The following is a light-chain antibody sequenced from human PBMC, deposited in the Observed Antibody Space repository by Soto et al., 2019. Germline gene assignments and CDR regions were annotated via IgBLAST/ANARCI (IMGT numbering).Light chain of an antibody. CDR3: SSYTTTSPWV. V-gene: IGLV2-14*03. CDR1: SSDVGNYNY. J-gene: IGLJ3*02. Sequence: SALTQPASVSGSPGQSISISCTGTSSDVGNYNYVSWYQHHPGKAPKLIMYDVSNRPSGVSYRFSGSKSGNTASLTISGLQAEDEADYYCSSYTTTSPWVFGGGTKLTVL. CDR2: DVS.